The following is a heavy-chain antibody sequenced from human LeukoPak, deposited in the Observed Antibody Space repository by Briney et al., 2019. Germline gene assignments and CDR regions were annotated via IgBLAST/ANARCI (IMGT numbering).Heavy chain of an antibody. Sequence: GGSLRLSCAASGFTFSSYEMNWVRQAPGKGLEWVSYISSSGSTIYYADSVKGRFTISRDNSKNTLYLQMNSLRAEDTAVYYCAKDSGGSGSLIHYWGQGTLVTVSS. V-gene: IGHV3-48*03. J-gene: IGHJ4*02. CDR1: GFTFSSYE. CDR2: ISSSGSTI. D-gene: IGHD3-10*01. CDR3: AKDSGGSGSLIHY.